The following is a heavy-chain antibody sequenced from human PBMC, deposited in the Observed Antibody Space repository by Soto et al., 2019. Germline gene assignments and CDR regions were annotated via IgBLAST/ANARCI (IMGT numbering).Heavy chain of an antibody. CDR1: GYSFTNYW. D-gene: IGHD3-9*01. V-gene: IGHV5-51*01. Sequence: PGESLKISCKVSGYSFTNYWIAWVRQMPGKGLEWMEIIYPGASDIRYSPSFQGPVTISADKSISTAYLQWSSLKASDTAIYYCARQKADTGYDTSLDYWGQGTLVTISS. CDR3: ARQKADTGYDTSLDY. CDR2: IYPGASDI. J-gene: IGHJ4*02.